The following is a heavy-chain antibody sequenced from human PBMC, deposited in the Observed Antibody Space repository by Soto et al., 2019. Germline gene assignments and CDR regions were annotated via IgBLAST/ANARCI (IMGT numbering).Heavy chain of an antibody. J-gene: IGHJ4*02. CDR1: VFTFSSHE. CDR2: INEYGTTI. CDR3: ARSSGSYRPFDY. Sequence: GGSLRLSCIASVFTFSSHEMNWVRQAPGKGLEWVSHINEYGTTIYDADSVKGRFSISRDNAKDSLYLQMNSLRDEDTAVYYCARSSGSYRPFDYWGQGILVTVSS. D-gene: IGHD6-19*01. V-gene: IGHV3-48*03.